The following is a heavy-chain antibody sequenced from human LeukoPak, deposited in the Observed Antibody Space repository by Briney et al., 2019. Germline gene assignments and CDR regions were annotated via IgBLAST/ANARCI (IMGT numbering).Heavy chain of an antibody. CDR2: INHSGST. Sequence: SETLSLTCAVYGGSFSGYYWSWIRQPPGKRLEWIGEINHSGSTNYNPSLKNRVTISVDPSRSQLSLKLSSVTAADTAVYYCAREGERWRRSMVRKVALGFFDYWGQGSLVTVSS. D-gene: IGHD3-10*01. CDR1: GGSFSGYY. CDR3: AREGERWRRSMVRKVALGFFDY. J-gene: IGHJ4*02. V-gene: IGHV4-34*01.